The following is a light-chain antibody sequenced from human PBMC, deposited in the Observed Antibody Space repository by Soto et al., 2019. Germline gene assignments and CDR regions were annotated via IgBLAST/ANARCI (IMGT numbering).Light chain of an antibody. CDR2: LNSDGSH. J-gene: IGLJ2*01. V-gene: IGLV4-69*01. CDR3: QTGAV. CDR1: SGHSSYA. Sequence: QLVLTQSPSASASLGASVKLTCTLSSGHSSYAIAWHQQQPEKGPRYLMKLNSDGSHSKGDGIPDRFSGSSSGAERYLTISSLQSEDEADYYGQTGAVFGGGTKLTVL.